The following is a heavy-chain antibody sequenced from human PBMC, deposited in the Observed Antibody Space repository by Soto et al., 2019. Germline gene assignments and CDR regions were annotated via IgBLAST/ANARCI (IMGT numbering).Heavy chain of an antibody. CDR1: GYTFTSYA. Sequence: QVQLVQSGAEVKKPGASVKVSCKASGYTFTSYAMHWVRQAPGQRLEWMGWINAGNGNTKYSQKFQGRVTITRDTSGSTAYMELSSLRSEDTAVYYCARTSGYDFWSGYLSYFDYWGQGTLVTVSS. D-gene: IGHD3-3*01. CDR2: INAGNGNT. V-gene: IGHV1-3*01. J-gene: IGHJ4*02. CDR3: ARTSGYDFWSGYLSYFDY.